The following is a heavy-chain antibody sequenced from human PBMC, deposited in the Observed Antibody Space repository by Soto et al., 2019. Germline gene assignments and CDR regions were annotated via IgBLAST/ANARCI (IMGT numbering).Heavy chain of an antibody. V-gene: IGHV3-11*01. CDR2: ISSSGSTI. CDR1: GFTFSDYY. D-gene: IGHD3-3*01. J-gene: IGHJ4*02. Sequence: GGSLRLSCAASGFTFSDYYMSWIRQAPGKGLEWVSYISSSGSTIYYADSVKGRFTISRDNAKNSLYLQMNSLRAEDTAVYYCAISSRLYDFWSGPPFRWGQGTLVTVSS. CDR3: AISSRLYDFWSGPPFR.